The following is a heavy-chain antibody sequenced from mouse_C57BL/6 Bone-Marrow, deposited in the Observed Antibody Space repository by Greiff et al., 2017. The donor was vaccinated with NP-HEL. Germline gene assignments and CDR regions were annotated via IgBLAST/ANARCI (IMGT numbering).Heavy chain of an antibody. CDR3: TAFYYGSSPYAMDY. CDR1: GFNIKDDY. D-gene: IGHD1-1*01. V-gene: IGHV14-4*01. J-gene: IGHJ4*01. CDR2: IDPENGDT. Sequence: VHVKQSGAELVRPGASVKLSCTASGFNIKDDYMHWVKQRPEQGLEWIGWIDPENGDTEYASKFQGKATITADTSSNTAYLQLSSLTSEDTAVYYCTAFYYGSSPYAMDYWGQGTSVTVSS.